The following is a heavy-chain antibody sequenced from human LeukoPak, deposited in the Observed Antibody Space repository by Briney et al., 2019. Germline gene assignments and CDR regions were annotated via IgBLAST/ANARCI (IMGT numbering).Heavy chain of an antibody. V-gene: IGHV3-64*01. CDR2: ISSNGGST. D-gene: IGHD3-10*01. Sequence: PGGSLRLSCAASGFTFSSYVMHWVRQAPGKGLEYVSAISSNGGSTYYANSVKGRFTISRDNSKNTLYLQMGSLRAEDMAVYYCARDGFALEGRPPNXWGQGXLVTV. CDR3: ARDGFALEGRPPNX. CDR1: GFTFSSYV. J-gene: IGHJ4*02.